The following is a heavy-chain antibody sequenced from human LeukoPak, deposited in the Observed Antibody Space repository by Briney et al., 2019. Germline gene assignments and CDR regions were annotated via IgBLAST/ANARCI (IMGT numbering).Heavy chain of an antibody. V-gene: IGHV3-21*01. CDR1: GFTFSSYA. CDR2: ISSSGAYI. CDR3: ARGVGNYRYYFDF. Sequence: PGGSLRLSCAASGFTFSSYAMNWIRQAPGKGLEWVSSISSSGAYIYYADLVEGRFTISRDNGQNSLYLQMNSLRAEDTAVYYCARGVGNYRYYFDFWGQGTLVTVSS. J-gene: IGHJ4*02. D-gene: IGHD3-22*01.